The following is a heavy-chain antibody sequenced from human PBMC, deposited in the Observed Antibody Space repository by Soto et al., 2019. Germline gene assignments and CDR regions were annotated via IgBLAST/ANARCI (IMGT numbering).Heavy chain of an antibody. CDR3: ARGDFWSGYAHI. J-gene: IGHJ4*02. Sequence: PSETLSLTCAVYGGSFSGYYWSWIRQPPGKGLEWIGEINHSGSTNYNPSLKSRVTIPVDTSKNQFSLKLSSVTAADTAVYYCARGDFWSGYAHIWGQGTLVT. CDR2: INHSGST. D-gene: IGHD3-3*01. CDR1: GGSFSGYY. V-gene: IGHV4-34*01.